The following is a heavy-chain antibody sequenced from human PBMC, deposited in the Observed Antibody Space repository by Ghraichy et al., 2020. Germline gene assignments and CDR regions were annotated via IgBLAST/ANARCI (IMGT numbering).Heavy chain of an antibody. V-gene: IGHV4-39*01. J-gene: IGHJ5*02. CDR1: GGSISSSSYY. CDR2: IYYSGST. D-gene: IGHD6-25*01. Sequence: SETLSLTCTVSGGSISSSSYYWGWIRQPPGKGLEWIGSIYYSGSTYYNPSLKSRVTISVDTSKNQFSLKLSSVTAADTAVYYCARPASTHAKRRGSDNWFDPWGQGTLVTVSS. CDR3: ARPASTHAKRRGSDNWFDP.